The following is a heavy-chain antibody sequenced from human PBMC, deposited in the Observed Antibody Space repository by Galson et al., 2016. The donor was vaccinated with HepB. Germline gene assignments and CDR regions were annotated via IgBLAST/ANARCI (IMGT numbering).Heavy chain of an antibody. CDR3: ARYSLVPAGMGDDAIDI. V-gene: IGHV4-59*01. D-gene: IGHD2-2*01. CDR1: GGYMNSYY. CDR2: IYYSGST. J-gene: IGHJ3*02. Sequence: ETLSLTCTVPGGYMNSYYWTWIRQPPGGGLEWIGYIYYSGSTNYNPSLKSRVTISVDRSKNQFSLKVKSVTAADTAAYYCARYSLVPAGMGDDAIDIWGQGTMVTVSS.